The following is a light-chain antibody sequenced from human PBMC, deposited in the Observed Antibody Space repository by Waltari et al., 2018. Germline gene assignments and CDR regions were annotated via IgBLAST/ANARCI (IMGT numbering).Light chain of an antibody. CDR1: QSISKY. CDR3: QHYVSLPVT. CDR2: HAS. V-gene: IGKV3-20*01. J-gene: IGKJ1*01. Sequence: EIVLTPSPRTLSLPSGERATLSCRTSQSISKYLAWYQQKPGQAPRLLIYHASSRATGIPDRFSGSGSGTDFSLTISRLEPEDFAVYYCQHYVSLPVTFGQGTKVEIK.